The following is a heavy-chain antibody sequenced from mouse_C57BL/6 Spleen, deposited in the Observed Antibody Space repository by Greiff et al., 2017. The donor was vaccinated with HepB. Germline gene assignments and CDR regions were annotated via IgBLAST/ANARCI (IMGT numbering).Heavy chain of an antibody. V-gene: IGHV1-18*01. CDR1: GYTFTDYN. CDR2: INPNNGGT. D-gene: IGHD2-5*01. Sequence: EVHLVESGPELVKPGASVKIPCKASGYTFTDYNMDWVKQSHGKSLEWIGDINPNNGGTIYNQKFKGKATLTVDKSSSTAYMELRSLTSEDTAVYYCAREDYSNSWFAYWGQGTLVTVSA. J-gene: IGHJ3*01. CDR3: AREDYSNSWFAY.